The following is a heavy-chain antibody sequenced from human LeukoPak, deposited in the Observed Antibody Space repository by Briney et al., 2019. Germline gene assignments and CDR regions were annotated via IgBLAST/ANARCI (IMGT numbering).Heavy chain of an antibody. J-gene: IGHJ4*02. CDR2: ISDSGGST. V-gene: IGHV3-23*01. Sequence: PGGSLRLSCAASGFTLSNYALSWVRPAPGQGLEWVSTISDSGGSTYYADSVKGRFTLSRDNSKSTLSLQMNSLRADDTAVYYCATQNLDYGGQGTLVTVSS. CDR1: GFTLSNYA. CDR3: ATQNLDY.